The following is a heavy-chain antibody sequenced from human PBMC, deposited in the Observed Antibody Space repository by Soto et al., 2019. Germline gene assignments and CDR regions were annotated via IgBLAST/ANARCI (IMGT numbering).Heavy chain of an antibody. CDR3: ARGNALDV. D-gene: IGHD3-10*01. Sequence: QGQLQQSGPGLVKPSQTLSLTCAISGDSVSSDITSWNWIRQSPSRGLEWLGRTYYRSKWFHDYAASVKSRITINPETSKNQFSLELNSMTPEDTAVYYCARGNALDVWGQGTVVTVSS. V-gene: IGHV6-1*01. J-gene: IGHJ3*01. CDR1: GDSVSSDITS. CDR2: TYYRSKWFH.